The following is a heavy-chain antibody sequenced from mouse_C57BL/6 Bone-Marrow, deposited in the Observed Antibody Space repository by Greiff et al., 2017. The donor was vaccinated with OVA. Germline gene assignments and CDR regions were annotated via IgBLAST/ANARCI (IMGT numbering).Heavy chain of an antibody. D-gene: IGHD1-1*01. V-gene: IGHV5-4*01. CDR2: ISDGGSYT. J-gene: IGHJ2*01. CDR1: GFTFSSYA. CDR3: ARDRRGYYYGSSLGY. Sequence: DVQLQESGGGLVKPGGSLKLSCAASGFTFSSYAMSWVRQTPEKRLEWVATISDGGSYTYYPDNVKGRFTISRDNAKNNLYLQMSHLKSEDTAMYYCARDRRGYYYGSSLGYWGQGTTLTVSS.